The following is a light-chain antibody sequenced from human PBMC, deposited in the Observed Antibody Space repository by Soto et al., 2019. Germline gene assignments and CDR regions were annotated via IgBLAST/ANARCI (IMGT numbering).Light chain of an antibody. V-gene: IGKV3-20*01. CDR3: QHYGYSRWT. Sequence: EVVLTQSLSTLSLSPGERATLSCRASQRISGYLAWYQQRPGQAPSLLIYGVSSRATGIPDRFSGSGSGTDFTLTITRLEPEDFAVYYCQHYGYSRWTSGQGAKVDIK. CDR1: QRISGY. J-gene: IGKJ1*01. CDR2: GVS.